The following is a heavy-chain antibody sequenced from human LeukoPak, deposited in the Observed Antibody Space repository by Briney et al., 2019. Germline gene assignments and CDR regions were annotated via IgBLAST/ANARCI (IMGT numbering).Heavy chain of an antibody. J-gene: IGHJ6*02. Sequence: GGSLRLSCAASGFTFSSYAMSWVRQAPGKGLEWVSAISGSGGSTYYADSVKGRFTISRDNSKNTLYLQMNSLRAEDTAVYYCAKEVRGSSYYYGMDVWDQGTTVTVSS. D-gene: IGHD3-10*01. CDR1: GFTFSSYA. V-gene: IGHV3-23*01. CDR2: ISGSGGST. CDR3: AKEVRGSSYYYGMDV.